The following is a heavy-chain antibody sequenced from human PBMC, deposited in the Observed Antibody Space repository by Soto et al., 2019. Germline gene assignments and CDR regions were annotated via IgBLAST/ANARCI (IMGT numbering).Heavy chain of an antibody. CDR3: VSSSSSWIIDYYYYGMDV. CDR1: GGTFSSYA. J-gene: IGHJ6*02. D-gene: IGHD6-13*01. V-gene: IGHV1-69*05. CDR2: INPIFGTA. Sequence: QVQLVQSGAEVKKPGSSVKVSCKASGGTFSSYAISWVRQAPGQGLEWMGGINPIFGTANYAQKVQGRVTITRDESTGTAYMELRSLSSEDTAVSYCVSSSSSWIIDYYYYGMDVWGQGTTVTVSS.